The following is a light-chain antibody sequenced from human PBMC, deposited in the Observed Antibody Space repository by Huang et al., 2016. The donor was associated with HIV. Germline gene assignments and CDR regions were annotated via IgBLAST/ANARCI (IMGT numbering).Light chain of an antibody. CDR2: DAS. V-gene: IGKV3-11*01. CDR1: QTISSR. J-gene: IGKJ2*01. CDR3: QRYS. Sequence: EIVLTHSPATLSLSPGERATLSCRASQTISSRLAWYQQKPGQAPRLLIYDASRRVNGLPARFSGSVSVTAFTITINSLGPEDVAVYYCQRYSFGQGTKLEIK.